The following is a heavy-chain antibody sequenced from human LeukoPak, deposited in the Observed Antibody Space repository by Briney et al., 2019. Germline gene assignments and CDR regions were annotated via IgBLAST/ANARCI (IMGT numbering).Heavy chain of an antibody. CDR1: GFTVSSNY. V-gene: IGHV3-23*01. Sequence: GGSLRLSCAASGFTVSSNYMSWVRQAPGRGLEWVSAISGSGGSTYYADSVKGRFTISRDNSKNTLYLQMNSLRAEDTAVYYCATTRALNTMVRGVNHAFDIWGQGTMVTVSS. CDR3: ATTRALNTMVRGVNHAFDI. D-gene: IGHD3-10*01. CDR2: ISGSGGST. J-gene: IGHJ3*02.